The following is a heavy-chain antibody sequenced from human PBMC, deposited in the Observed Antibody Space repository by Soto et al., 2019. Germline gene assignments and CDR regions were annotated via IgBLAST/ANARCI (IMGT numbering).Heavy chain of an antibody. CDR1: GFTFSSYW. D-gene: IGHD6-13*01. V-gene: IGHV3-7*01. J-gene: IGHJ6*02. CDR3: ARIAASGRGWDV. CDR2: IKQDASEE. Sequence: EVQLVESGGGLVQPGGSLRLSCVDSGFTFSSYWMSWVRQARVKGLEGVGNIKQDASEENYVDSVKGRITISRDKTKNSMYLQMNSLRAEDPAVSYCARIAASGRGWDVWGQGTTVVVSS.